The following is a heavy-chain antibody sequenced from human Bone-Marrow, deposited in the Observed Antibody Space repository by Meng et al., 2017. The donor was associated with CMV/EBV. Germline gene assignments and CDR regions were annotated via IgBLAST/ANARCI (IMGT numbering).Heavy chain of an antibody. CDR3: ARIYLDYDFWSGYENYYGMDV. CDR2: IYYSGST. J-gene: IGHJ6*02. V-gene: IGHV4-39*01. D-gene: IGHD3-3*01. Sequence: GSLRLSYTVSGGSISSSSYYWGWIRQPPGKGLEWIGSIYYSGSTYYNPSLKSRVTISVDTSKNQFSLKLSSVTAADTAVYYCARIYLDYDFWSGYENYYGMDVWGQGTTVTVSS. CDR1: GGSISSSSYY.